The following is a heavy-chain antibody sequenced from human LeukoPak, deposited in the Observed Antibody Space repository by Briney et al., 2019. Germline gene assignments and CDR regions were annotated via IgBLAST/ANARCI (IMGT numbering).Heavy chain of an antibody. V-gene: IGHV3-23*01. CDR2: ISGSGGST. J-gene: IGHJ5*02. CDR1: GFTFSSYA. Sequence: GGSLRLSCAASGFTFSSYAMSWVRQAPGKGLEWVSAISGSGGSTYYADSVKGRFTISRDNSKNTLYLQMNSLRAEDTAVYYCAKDGWDSSGWYGVNNWFDPWGQGTLVTVSS. D-gene: IGHD6-19*01. CDR3: AKDGWDSSGWYGVNNWFDP.